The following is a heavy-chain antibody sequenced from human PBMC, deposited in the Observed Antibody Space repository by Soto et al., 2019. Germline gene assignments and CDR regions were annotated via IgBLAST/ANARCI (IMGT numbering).Heavy chain of an antibody. Sequence: GGSLRLSCAASGFTVSSNYMSWVRQAPGKGLEWVSVIYSGGSTYYADSVKGRFTISRDNSKNTLYLQMNSLRAEDTAVYYCARDPLGYCISTSCYVGWFDPWGQGTLVTVSS. V-gene: IGHV3-66*01. J-gene: IGHJ5*02. CDR1: GFTVSSNY. CDR3: ARDPLGYCISTSCYVGWFDP. D-gene: IGHD2-2*01. CDR2: IYSGGST.